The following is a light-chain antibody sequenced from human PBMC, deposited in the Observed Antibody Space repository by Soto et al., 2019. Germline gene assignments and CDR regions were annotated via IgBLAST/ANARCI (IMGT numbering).Light chain of an antibody. CDR2: DAS. V-gene: IGKV3-11*01. Sequence: EIVLTQSPATLSLSPGERATLSCRASQSVSSYLAWYQQKPGQAPRLLIYDASNRATGIPARFSGSGSGTDFTLTSSSLEPEDVAVYYCQQRSNWPPSLTCGGGTKVEIK. CDR1: QSVSSY. J-gene: IGKJ4*01. CDR3: QQRSNWPPSLT.